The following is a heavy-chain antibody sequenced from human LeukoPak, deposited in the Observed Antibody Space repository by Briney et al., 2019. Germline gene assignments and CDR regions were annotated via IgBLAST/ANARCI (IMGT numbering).Heavy chain of an antibody. CDR3: AKDLWFGESAFDY. CDR2: ISYDGSNK. V-gene: IGHV3-30*18. D-gene: IGHD3-10*01. CDR1: GFTFSSYG. Sequence: SGRSLRLSCAASGFTFSSYGMHWVRQAPGKGLEWEAVISYDGSNKYYADSVKGRFTISRDNSKNTLYLQMNSLRAEDTAVYYCAKDLWFGESAFDYWGQGTLVTVSS. J-gene: IGHJ4*02.